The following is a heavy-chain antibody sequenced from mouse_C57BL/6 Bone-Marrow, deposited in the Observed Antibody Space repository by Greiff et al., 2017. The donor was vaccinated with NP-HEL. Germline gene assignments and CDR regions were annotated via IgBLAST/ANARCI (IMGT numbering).Heavy chain of an antibody. D-gene: IGHD1-1*01. CDR3: ARKAYYGRSYEFAY. CDR1: GYTFTTYW. Sequence: QVQLQQPGAELVKPGASVKLSCKASGYTFTTYWMQWVKQRPGQGLEWIGELDPSDSYTNYTQKFKGTATLTVDTSSSTAYMQLSSLTSEDSAVYYCARKAYYGRSYEFAYWGQGTLVTVSA. J-gene: IGHJ3*01. CDR2: LDPSDSYT. V-gene: IGHV1-50*01.